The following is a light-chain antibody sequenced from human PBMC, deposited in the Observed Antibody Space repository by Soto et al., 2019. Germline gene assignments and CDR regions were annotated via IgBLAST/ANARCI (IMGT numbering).Light chain of an antibody. CDR2: GAS. Sequence: EIVLTQSPGTLSLSPGERATLSCRASQSVSSSYLAWYQQKQGQVPRLLLYGASSRATGIPDRFSGSGSGTDFTLTINRLEPEDFAVYYCQQYGSSPWTFGQGTKVEIK. J-gene: IGKJ1*01. V-gene: IGKV3-20*01. CDR1: QSVSSSY. CDR3: QQYGSSPWT.